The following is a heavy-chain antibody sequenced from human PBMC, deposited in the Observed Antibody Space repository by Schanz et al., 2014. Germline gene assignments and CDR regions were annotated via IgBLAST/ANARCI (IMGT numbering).Heavy chain of an antibody. D-gene: IGHD1-26*01. CDR1: GFTFSTHA. Sequence: VKMVESGGGLVKPGRSLRLSCAASGFTFSTHAMHWVRQAPGKGLEWVALVSSDGNNDYYTDSVKGRFTIFRDNSKNTLFLQMNSLRAEDTAVYYCARDHTTESYYSAGPPIDYWGQGTLLTVSS. J-gene: IGHJ4*02. CDR3: ARDHTTESYYSAGPPIDY. V-gene: IGHV3-30*03. CDR2: VSSDGNND.